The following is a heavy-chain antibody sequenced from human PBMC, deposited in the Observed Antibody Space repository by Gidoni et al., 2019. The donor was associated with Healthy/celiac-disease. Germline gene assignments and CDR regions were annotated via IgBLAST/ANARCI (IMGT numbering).Heavy chain of an antibody. D-gene: IGHD6-13*01. Sequence: EVQLVESGGGLVQPGGSLRLSCAASGFTFSSYWMSWVRQAPGKGLEWVANIKQDGSEKYYVDSVKGRFTISRDNAKNSLYLQMNSLRAEDTAVYYCARVKAAAGTPYYYYYGMDVWGQGTTVTVSS. J-gene: IGHJ6*02. V-gene: IGHV3-7*04. CDR2: IKQDGSEK. CDR3: ARVKAAAGTPYYYYYGMDV. CDR1: GFTFSSYW.